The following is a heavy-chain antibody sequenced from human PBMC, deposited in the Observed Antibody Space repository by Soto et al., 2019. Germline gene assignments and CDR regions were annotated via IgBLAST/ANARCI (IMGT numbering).Heavy chain of an antibody. CDR3: ARDDYYDSNNWFAP. Sequence: QVQLQESGPGLVKPSETLSLTCAVSGVSIKTYYWSWIRKPAGKGLEWIGRIYTTGSANHNPSLKSRVTLSVDTSKNQVSLKLTSVTAADAGVYYCARDDYYDSNNWFAPWGQGILVNVS. CDR1: GVSIKTYY. D-gene: IGHD3-9*01. J-gene: IGHJ5*02. V-gene: IGHV4-4*07. CDR2: IYTTGSA.